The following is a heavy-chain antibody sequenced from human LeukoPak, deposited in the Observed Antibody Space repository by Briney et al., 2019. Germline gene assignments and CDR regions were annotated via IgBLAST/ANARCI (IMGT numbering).Heavy chain of an antibody. Sequence: GGSLRLSCAASGFTLISYGMTWVRQAPGKGLEWVSANSGSSGGTYYADSVKGRFTMPRDNSKNTVYLQMNSLRADDTAVYYCAKGGSPGGPFGDYFDYWGQGTLVTVSS. D-gene: IGHD3-16*01. J-gene: IGHJ4*02. CDR1: GFTLISYG. CDR3: AKGGSPGGPFGDYFDY. V-gene: IGHV3-23*01. CDR2: NSGSSGGT.